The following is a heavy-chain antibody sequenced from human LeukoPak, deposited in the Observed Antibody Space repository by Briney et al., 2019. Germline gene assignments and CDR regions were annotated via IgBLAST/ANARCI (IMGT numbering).Heavy chain of an antibody. D-gene: IGHD5-12*01. CDR2: IYYSGST. V-gene: IGHV4-59*01. CDR3: ARDAGHGYKP. Sequence: SETLSLTCTVSGGSISSYYWSWIRQPPGKGLEWIGYIYYSGSTNYNPSLESRVTISVDTSKNQFSLKLSSVTAADTAVYYCARDAGHGYKPWGQGTLVTVSS. J-gene: IGHJ5*02. CDR1: GGSISSYY.